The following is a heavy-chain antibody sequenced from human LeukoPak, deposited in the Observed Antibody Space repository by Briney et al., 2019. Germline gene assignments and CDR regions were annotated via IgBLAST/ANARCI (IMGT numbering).Heavy chain of an antibody. D-gene: IGHD6-19*01. CDR2: IRYDGSNK. Sequence: GGSLRLSCAASGFTFSSYGMHWVRQAPGKGLEWVAFIRYDGSNKDYADSVKGRFTISRDNSKNTLYLQMNSLRAEDTAVYYCAKDRSSSGWSFDYWGQGTLVTVSS. V-gene: IGHV3-30*02. J-gene: IGHJ4*02. CDR1: GFTFSSYG. CDR3: AKDRSSSGWSFDY.